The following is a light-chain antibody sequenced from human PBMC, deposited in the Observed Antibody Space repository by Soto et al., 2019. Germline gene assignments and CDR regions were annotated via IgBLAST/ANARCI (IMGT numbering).Light chain of an antibody. CDR2: GNS. Sequence: QSVLTQPHSVSGAPGQRVTISCTGSSYKIGAGYDVHWYQPLPGTAPKLLIYGNSNRPSGVPDRFSGSKSGTSASLAITGLQAEYEADYYCQSYDSSLSGWKVFGGGTKLTVL. CDR1: SYKIGAGYD. V-gene: IGLV1-40*01. CDR3: QSYDSSLSGWKV. J-gene: IGLJ2*01.